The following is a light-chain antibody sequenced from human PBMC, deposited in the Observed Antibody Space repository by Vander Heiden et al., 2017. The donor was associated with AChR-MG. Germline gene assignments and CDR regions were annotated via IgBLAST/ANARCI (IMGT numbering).Light chain of an antibody. CDR1: NIGRKK. J-gene: IGLJ2*01. V-gene: IGLV3-21*02. CDR2: DDS. CDR3: QVWDSSSAQVV. Sequence: YVLAQPPSVSVAPGQPANITCGGENIGRKKVHWYQQKPGQAPLLVVYDDSDRPSGIPERFSGSNSGNTATLTISRVEAGDEADYYCQVWDSSSAQVVFGGGTKLTVL.